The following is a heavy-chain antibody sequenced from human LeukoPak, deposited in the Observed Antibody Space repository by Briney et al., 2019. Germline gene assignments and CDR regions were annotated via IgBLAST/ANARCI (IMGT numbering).Heavy chain of an antibody. CDR3: ARDISRFGAFDI. J-gene: IGHJ3*02. CDR2: MNPNSGNT. D-gene: IGHD3-10*01. Sequence: ASVKVSCKASGYTFTSYDINWVRQATGQGLEWMGWMNPNSGNTGYAQKFQGRVTMTRDTSISTAYMELSRLRSDDTAVYYCARDISRFGAFDIWGQGTMVTVSS. V-gene: IGHV1-8*01. CDR1: GYTFTSYD.